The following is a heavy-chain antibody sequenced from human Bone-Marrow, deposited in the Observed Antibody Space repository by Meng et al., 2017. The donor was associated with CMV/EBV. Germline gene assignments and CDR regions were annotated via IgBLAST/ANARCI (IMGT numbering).Heavy chain of an antibody. V-gene: IGHV1-69*06. CDR2: IIPIFGTA. CDR1: GGTFSSYA. J-gene: IGHJ5*02. CDR3: ARDVDYPNWFDP. Sequence: SVKVSCKASGGTFSSYAISWVRQAPGQGLEWMGGIIPIFGTANYAQKFQGRVTITADKSTSTAYMELSSLRSEDTAVYYCARDVDYPNWFDPWGQGTLVTVSS. D-gene: IGHD4-11*01.